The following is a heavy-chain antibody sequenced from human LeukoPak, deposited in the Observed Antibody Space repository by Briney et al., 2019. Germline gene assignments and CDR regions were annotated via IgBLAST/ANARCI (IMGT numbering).Heavy chain of an antibody. CDR2: ISGSGGST. V-gene: IGHV3-23*01. Sequence: GGSLRLSCAASGFTFSSFAMNWVRQAPGKGLEWVSTISGSGGSTYYADSVKGRFTISRDNSKNTLYLQMNSVRAEDTAVYSCAKEGIAATGTYWGQGTMVTVSS. CDR1: GFTFSSFA. CDR3: AKEGIAATGTY. J-gene: IGHJ4*02. D-gene: IGHD6-13*01.